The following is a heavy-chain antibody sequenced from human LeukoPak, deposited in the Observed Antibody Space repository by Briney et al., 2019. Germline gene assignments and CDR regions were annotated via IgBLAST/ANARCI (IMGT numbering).Heavy chain of an antibody. CDR3: ARGSDIVVVPAAIDYYMDV. CDR1: GGTFSSYA. Sequence: ASVKVSCKASGGTFSSYAISWVRQAPGQGLEWMGSISAYNGNTNYAQKLQGRVTMTTDTSTSTAYMELRSLRSDDTAVYYCARGSDIVVVPAAIDYYMDVWGKGTTVTVSS. V-gene: IGHV1-18*01. J-gene: IGHJ6*03. D-gene: IGHD2-2*01. CDR2: ISAYNGNT.